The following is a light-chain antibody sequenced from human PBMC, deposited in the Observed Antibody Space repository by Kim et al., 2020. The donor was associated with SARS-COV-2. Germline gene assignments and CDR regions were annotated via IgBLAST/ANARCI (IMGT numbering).Light chain of an antibody. CDR3: QTWASGTVV. CDR2: RDD. CDR1: KLGSKF. J-gene: IGLJ2*01. Sequence: SVSPGQTATITCIGDKLGSKFASWYQQRPGQSPLLVIYRDDKRASNIPERFSGSNSGNTSPLTISGTQTLDEADYYCQTWASGTVVFGGGTQLTVL. V-gene: IGLV3-1*01.